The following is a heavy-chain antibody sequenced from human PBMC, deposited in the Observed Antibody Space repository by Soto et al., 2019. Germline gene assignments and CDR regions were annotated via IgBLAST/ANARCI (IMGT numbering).Heavy chain of an antibody. CDR1: GFTFSTYA. D-gene: IGHD5-18*01. J-gene: IGHJ6*02. CDR2: ISYDGANK. CDR3: AKDGGGYNYGYVMLDKYYYGMDV. V-gene: IGHV3-30-3*01. Sequence: QVQLVESGGGVVQPGRSLRLSCAASGFTFSTYAIHWVHQAPGKGLEWVAVISYDGANKYYADSVRGRFTISRDNSKNTLFLQMSSLRAEDTAVYYCAKDGGGYNYGYVMLDKYYYGMDVWGQGTTVTVSS.